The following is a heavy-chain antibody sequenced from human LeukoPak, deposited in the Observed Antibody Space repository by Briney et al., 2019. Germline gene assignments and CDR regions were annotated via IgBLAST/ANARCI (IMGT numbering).Heavy chain of an antibody. CDR2: INSDGSST. D-gene: IGHD2-2*02. V-gene: IGHV3-74*01. Sequence: GGSLRLSCAASGFTFSSYWMHWVRQAPGKGLVWVSRINSDGSSTSYADSVKGRFTISRDNAKNTLYLQMNSLRAEDTAVYYCASPASTGWLYRFDYWGQGTLVTVSS. CDR1: GFTFSSYW. CDR3: ASPASTGWLYRFDY. J-gene: IGHJ4*02.